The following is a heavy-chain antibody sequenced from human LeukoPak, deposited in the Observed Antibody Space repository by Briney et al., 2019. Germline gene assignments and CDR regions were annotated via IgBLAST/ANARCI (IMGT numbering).Heavy chain of an antibody. D-gene: IGHD2-2*01. CDR1: GDSINTSY. V-gene: IGHV4-59*01. CDR3: ARVYQSAEYYFDY. J-gene: IGHJ4*02. CDR2: IYYTGST. Sequence: SETLCLTCRVSGDSINTSYWSWIRQPPGKGLEWIGYIYYTGSTEYHPSLKSRVTISLDTSKNQFSLKLTSVTAADTAVYYCARVYQSAEYYFDYWGQGNLVSVSS.